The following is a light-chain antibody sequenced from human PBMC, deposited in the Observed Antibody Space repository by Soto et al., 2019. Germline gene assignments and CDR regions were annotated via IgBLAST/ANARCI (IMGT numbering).Light chain of an antibody. CDR2: DAS. CDR3: QQYNNWPYT. J-gene: IGKJ2*01. V-gene: IGKV3-15*01. Sequence: EIVLTHSPATLSVSPGQRATLSCRASQSVGSNLAWYQQRPGQPPRLLIYDASTRATDIPASFSGGGSGTEFTLTLSSRQSEEFAVYYCQQYNNWPYTFGQGTKLQIK. CDR1: QSVGSN.